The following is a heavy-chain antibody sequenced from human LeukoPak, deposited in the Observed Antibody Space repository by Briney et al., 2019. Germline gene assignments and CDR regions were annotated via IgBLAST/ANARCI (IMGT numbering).Heavy chain of an antibody. CDR2: TSGSGGRT. D-gene: IGHD4-17*01. J-gene: IGHJ4*02. CDR3: AKVRLYGDYPEIDY. Sequence: PGGSLRLSCVASGFTFSSYAINWVRQAPGKGLEWVSGTSGSGGRTYYADSVKGRITISRENSKNTLYLQMNSLRAEDTAVYYCAKVRLYGDYPEIDYWGQGTLVAVSS. CDR1: GFTFSSYA. V-gene: IGHV3-23*01.